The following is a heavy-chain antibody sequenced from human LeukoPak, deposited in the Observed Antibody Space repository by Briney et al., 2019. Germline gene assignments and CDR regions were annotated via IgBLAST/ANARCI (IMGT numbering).Heavy chain of an antibody. CDR3: AKDRVLRGGIGTDY. V-gene: IGHV3-21*01. J-gene: IGHJ4*02. Sequence: GGSLRLSCAASRFTFSSYSMNWVRQAPGKGLEWVSSISSSSSYIYYADSVKGRFTISRDNAKNSLYLQMNSLRAEDTAVYYCAKDRVLRGGIGTDYWGQGTLVTVSS. CDR2: ISSSSSYI. CDR1: RFTFSSYS. D-gene: IGHD3-16*01.